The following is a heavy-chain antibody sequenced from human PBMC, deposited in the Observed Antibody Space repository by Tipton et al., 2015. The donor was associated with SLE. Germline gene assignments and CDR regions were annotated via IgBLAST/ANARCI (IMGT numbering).Heavy chain of an antibody. Sequence: TLSLTCTVSGGSISYYWSWIRRPPGKGLEWIGYIFDSGTTNYNPSFESRVSMSVDTSKNQISLRLSSVTAADTAVYFCAGPYGDYGYFHHWGQGTLVTVSS. V-gene: IGHV4-59*01. D-gene: IGHD4-17*01. CDR3: AGPYGDYGYFHH. CDR1: GGSISYY. J-gene: IGHJ1*01. CDR2: IFDSGTT.